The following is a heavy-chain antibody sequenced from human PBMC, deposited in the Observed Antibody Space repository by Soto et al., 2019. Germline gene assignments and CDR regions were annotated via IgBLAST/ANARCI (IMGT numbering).Heavy chain of an antibody. CDR2: ISYDGSNK. CDR1: GFTFSSYA. Sequence: QVQLVESGGGVVQPGRSLRLSCAASGFTFSSYAMHWVRQAPGKGLEWVAVISYDGSNKYYADSVKGRFTISRDNSKNTLYLQMNSLRAEDTAVYYCATKGGWPTVTTYYYYYGMDVWGQGTTVTVSS. D-gene: IGHD4-17*01. J-gene: IGHJ6*02. V-gene: IGHV3-30-3*01. CDR3: ATKGGWPTVTTYYYYYGMDV.